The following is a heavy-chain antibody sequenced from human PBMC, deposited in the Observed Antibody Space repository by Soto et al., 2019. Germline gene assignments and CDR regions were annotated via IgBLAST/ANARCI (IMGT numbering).Heavy chain of an antibody. V-gene: IGHV1-69*01. CDR2: IIPISDTA. D-gene: IGHD2-2*01. CDR1: GGTFSSYA. Sequence: QVQLVQSGAEVKKPGSSVKVSCKASGGTFSSYAISWVRQAPGQGLEWMGGIIPISDTASYAKKFQCRVRITADESTSTAYRERSSMGSEDTAVYYCARSQGSSTSLEIYYYYYYGMDVWGQGTRVTVSS. CDR3: ARSQGSSTSLEIYYYYYYGMDV. J-gene: IGHJ6*01.